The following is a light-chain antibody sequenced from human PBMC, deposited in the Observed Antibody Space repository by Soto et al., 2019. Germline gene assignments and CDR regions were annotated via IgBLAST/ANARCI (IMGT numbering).Light chain of an antibody. J-gene: IGKJ1*01. CDR2: AAS. CDR3: QQSYSTWT. CDR1: QSISSY. V-gene: IGKV1-39*01. Sequence: DIQMTQSPSSLSASVGDRVTITCRASQSISSYLNWYQQKPGKAPKLLIYAASSLQSGVPSSFSGSGSGTDFTLTISSLQPEDFATYYCQQSYSTWTFGQGTKVEIK.